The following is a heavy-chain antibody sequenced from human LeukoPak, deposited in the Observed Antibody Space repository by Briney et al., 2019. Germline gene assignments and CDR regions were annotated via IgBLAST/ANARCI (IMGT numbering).Heavy chain of an antibody. D-gene: IGHD4-23*01. CDR3: ARDGGRMTTVVTGIGYFDY. V-gene: IGHV4-30-4*08. CDR2: IYYSGST. CDR1: GGSISSGDYY. Sequence: PSETLSLTCTVSGGSISSGDYYWSWIRQPPGKGLEWIGYIYYSGSTYYNPSLKSRVTISVDTSKNQFSLKLSSVTAADTAVYYCARDGGRMTTVVTGIGYFDYWGQGTLVTVSS. J-gene: IGHJ4*02.